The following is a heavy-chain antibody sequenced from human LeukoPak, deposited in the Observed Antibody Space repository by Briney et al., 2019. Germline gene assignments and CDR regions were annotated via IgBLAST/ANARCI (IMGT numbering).Heavy chain of an antibody. J-gene: IGHJ5*02. D-gene: IGHD6-13*01. CDR3: AKDGSSNWYGWFDP. V-gene: IGHV3-23*01. CDR2: ISGSSGHT. CDR1: GLTFSSYA. Sequence: GGSLRLSCAASGLTFSSYAMSWVRQAPGKGLEWVSAISGSSGHTYYADSVKGRFTISRDNSKNTLYLQMNSLRAEDTAVYYCAKDGSSNWYGWFDPWGQGTLVTVSS.